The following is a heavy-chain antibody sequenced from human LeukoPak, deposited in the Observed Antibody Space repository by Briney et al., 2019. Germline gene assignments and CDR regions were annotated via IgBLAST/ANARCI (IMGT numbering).Heavy chain of an antibody. CDR1: GYTFTSYA. CDR2: INTNTGNP. Sequence: GSVKVSCKASGYTFTSYAMNWVRQAPGQGLEWMGWINTNTGNPTYAQGFTGRFVFSLDTSVSTAYLQISSLKAEDTAVYYCARDLRPYYYGSGTSYYFDYWGQGTLVAVSS. CDR3: ARDLRPYYYGSGTSYYFDY. V-gene: IGHV7-4-1*02. J-gene: IGHJ4*02. D-gene: IGHD3-10*01.